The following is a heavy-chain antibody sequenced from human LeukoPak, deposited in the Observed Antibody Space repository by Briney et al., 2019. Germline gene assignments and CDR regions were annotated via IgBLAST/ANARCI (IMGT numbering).Heavy chain of an antibody. V-gene: IGHV4-39*07. J-gene: IGHJ4*02. CDR3: ARAIYSNYFDP. D-gene: IGHD4-11*01. CDR2: IYYSGST. CDR1: GGSISSSSYY. Sequence: PSETLSLTCTVSGGSISSSSYYWGWIRQPPGKGLEWIGSIYYSGSTYYNPSLKSRVTISVDTSKNQFSLKLSSVTAADTAVYYCARAIYSNYFDPWGQGTLVTVSS.